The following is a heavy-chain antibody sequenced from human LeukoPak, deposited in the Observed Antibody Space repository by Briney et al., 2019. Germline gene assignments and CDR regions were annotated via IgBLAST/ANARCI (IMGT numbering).Heavy chain of an antibody. CDR3: ARDYWRARGCSGGSCYSDAFDI. CDR2: INPSGGST. J-gene: IGHJ3*02. CDR1: GYTFTSYY. V-gene: IGHV1-46*01. Sequence: GASVKVSCKASGYTFTSYYMHWVRQAPGQGLEWMGIINPSGGSTSYAQKFQGRVTMTRDMSTSTVYMELSSLRSEDTAVYYCARDYWRARGCSGGSCYSDAFDIWGQGTMVTVSS. D-gene: IGHD2-15*01.